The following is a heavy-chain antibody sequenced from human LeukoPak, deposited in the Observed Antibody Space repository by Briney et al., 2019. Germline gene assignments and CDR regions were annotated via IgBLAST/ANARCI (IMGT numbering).Heavy chain of an antibody. Sequence: SETLSLTCTVSGGSISSYYWSWIRQPAGKGLEWTGRIYTSGSTNYNPSLKSRVTMSVDTSKNQFSLKLSSVTAADTAVYYCALLYDYVWGSYLDYWGQGTLVTVSS. D-gene: IGHD3-16*02. CDR3: ALLYDYVWGSYLDY. CDR2: IYTSGST. J-gene: IGHJ4*02. CDR1: GGSISSYY. V-gene: IGHV4-4*07.